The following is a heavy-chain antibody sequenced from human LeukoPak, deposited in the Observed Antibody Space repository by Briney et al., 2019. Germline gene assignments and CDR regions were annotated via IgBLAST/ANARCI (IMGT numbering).Heavy chain of an antibody. V-gene: IGHV4-34*01. J-gene: IGHJ4*02. CDR3: ARGSRKWAPQTDY. Sequence: PSETLSLTCAVYGGSFSGYYWSWIRHPPGKGLEWIGEINHSGSTNYNPSLKSRVTISVDTSKNQFSLKLSSVTAADTAVYYCARGSRKWAPQTDYWGQGTLVTVSS. CDR1: GGSFSGYY. CDR2: INHSGST. D-gene: IGHD1-26*01.